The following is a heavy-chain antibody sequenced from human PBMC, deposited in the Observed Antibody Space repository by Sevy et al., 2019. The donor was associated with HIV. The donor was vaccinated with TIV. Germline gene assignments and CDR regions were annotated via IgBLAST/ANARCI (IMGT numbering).Heavy chain of an antibody. J-gene: IGHJ4*01. CDR1: GFAFSSHA. CDR3: ARDGGYSIKWYPLY. Sequence: GGSLRLSCAASGFAFSSHAMHWVRQAPGKGLEWVAVISYEGTETFYAASVEGRLTISRDNSKNMLSLQINSLRPEETAVYYCARDGGYSIKWYPLYWGHGTLVTVSS. D-gene: IGHD6-13*01. V-gene: IGHV3-30-3*01. CDR2: ISYEGTET.